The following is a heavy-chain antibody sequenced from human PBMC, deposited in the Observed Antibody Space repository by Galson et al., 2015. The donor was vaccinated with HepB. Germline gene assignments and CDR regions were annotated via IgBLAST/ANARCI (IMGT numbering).Heavy chain of an antibody. CDR2: ISGSGGST. Sequence: SLRLSCAASGFTFSSYAMSWVRQAPGKGLEWVSAISGSGGSTYYADSVKGRFTISRDNSKNTLYLQMNSLRAEDTAVYYCAKREAVAGMGNDYWGQGTLVTVSS. D-gene: IGHD6-19*01. V-gene: IGHV3-23*01. J-gene: IGHJ4*02. CDR1: GFTFSSYA. CDR3: AKREAVAGMGNDY.